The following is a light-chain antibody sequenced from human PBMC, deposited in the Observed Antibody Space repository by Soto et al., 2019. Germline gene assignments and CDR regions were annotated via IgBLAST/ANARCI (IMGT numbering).Light chain of an antibody. J-gene: IGKJ1*01. V-gene: IGKV1-5*03. CDR3: QQYNNYPRT. Sequence: DIQMTQSPSTLSASVGDRVTITCRASQSISSWLAWYQQKPGKAPKLLIYKASSLESWVPSRFSGSGSGTEFSLTISSLQPDDVATYYSQQYNNYPRTFGQGTKVEIK. CDR2: KAS. CDR1: QSISSW.